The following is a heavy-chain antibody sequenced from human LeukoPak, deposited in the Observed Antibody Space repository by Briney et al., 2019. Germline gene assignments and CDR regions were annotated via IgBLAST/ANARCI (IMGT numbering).Heavy chain of an antibody. CDR2: INYSGST. Sequence: SETLSLTCTVSGGSISSTSYHWGWIRQPPGKGLEWIGNINYSGSTDYNPSLKSRVTISVDTSKNQFSLKLSSVTAADTAVYYCASIAPIYYYESSGYLNYWGQGTLVTVSS. CDR1: GGSISSTSYH. J-gene: IGHJ4*02. V-gene: IGHV4-39*01. D-gene: IGHD3-22*01. CDR3: ASIAPIYYYESSGYLNY.